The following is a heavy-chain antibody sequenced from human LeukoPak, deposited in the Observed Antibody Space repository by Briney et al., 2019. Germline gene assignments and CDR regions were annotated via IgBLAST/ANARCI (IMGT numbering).Heavy chain of an antibody. CDR1: GYTFTDYP. D-gene: IGHD3-22*01. CDR2: INPSGGAT. J-gene: IGHJ3*02. V-gene: IGHV1-2*02. CDR3: ARDQGYYDSSGYSHQGAFDI. Sequence: ASVKVSCKASGYTFTDYPIHWVRQAPGQGLEWMGIINPSGGATIYAQKFQGRVTMTRDTSISTAYMELSRLRSDDTAVYYCARDQGYYDSSGYSHQGAFDIWGQGTMVTVSS.